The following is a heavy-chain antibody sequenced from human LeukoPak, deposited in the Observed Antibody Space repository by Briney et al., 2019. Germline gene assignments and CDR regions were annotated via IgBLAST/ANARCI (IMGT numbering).Heavy chain of an antibody. CDR1: GYIFTDYY. J-gene: IGHJ4*02. V-gene: IGHV1-2*02. D-gene: IGHD6-6*01. Sequence: ASVKVSCKASGYIFTDYYMHWVRQAPGQGLEWMGWINPITGGANYAQKFQGRVTMTRDTSISTAYMELRRLRSDDTAVYYCAREGKIEAPNRPDGRIEYWGQGTLVAVSS. CDR3: AREGKIEAPNRPDGRIEY. CDR2: INPITGGA.